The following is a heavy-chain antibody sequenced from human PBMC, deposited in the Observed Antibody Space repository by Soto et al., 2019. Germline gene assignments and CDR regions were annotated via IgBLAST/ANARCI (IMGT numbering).Heavy chain of an antibody. CDR1: GLSITESEMG. CDR3: ARRHLAVAVSPWFDP. Sequence: QVTLKESGPVLVKPTETLTLRCTVSGLSITESEMGVSWIRQTPGQPLEWLAHIDSSGEKSYRTFLKSRLAISKDTSKRQIVLTMTNMDPADTATYYCARRHLAVAVSPWFDPWGQGIPVTVSS. CDR2: IDSSGEK. V-gene: IGHV2-26*01. J-gene: IGHJ5*02. D-gene: IGHD6-19*01.